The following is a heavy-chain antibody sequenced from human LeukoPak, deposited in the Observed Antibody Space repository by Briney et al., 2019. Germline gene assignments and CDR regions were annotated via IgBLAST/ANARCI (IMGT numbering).Heavy chain of an antibody. J-gene: IGHJ4*02. V-gene: IGHV3-23*01. CDR1: GFTFLSYG. CDR2: ISGSGGST. Sequence: SGGSLRLSCEASGFTFLSYGMHWVRQAPGKGLEWVSAISGSGGSTYYADSVKGRFTISRDNSKSTLYLQMNSLRAEDTAVYYCAKLIFRYFDSATYYFDYWGQGTLVTVSS. D-gene: IGHD3-9*01. CDR3: AKLIFRYFDSATYYFDY.